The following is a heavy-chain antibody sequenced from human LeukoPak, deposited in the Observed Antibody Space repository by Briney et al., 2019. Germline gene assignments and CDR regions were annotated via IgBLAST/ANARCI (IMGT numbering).Heavy chain of an antibody. CDR1: GYSFTSYW. Sequence: PGGSLRLSCKGSGYSFTSYWIGWVRQMPGKGLEWMGIIYPGDSDTRYSPSFQGQVTISADKSISTAYLQWSSLKASDTAMYYCARTTTVTCFDYWGQGTLVTVYS. CDR2: IYPGDSDT. V-gene: IGHV5-51*01. CDR3: ARTTTVTCFDY. D-gene: IGHD4-17*01. J-gene: IGHJ4*02.